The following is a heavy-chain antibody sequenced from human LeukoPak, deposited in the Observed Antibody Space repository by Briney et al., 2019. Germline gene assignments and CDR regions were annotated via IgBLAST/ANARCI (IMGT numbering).Heavy chain of an antibody. J-gene: IGHJ4*02. CDR1: GFTFSDHY. V-gene: IGHV3-72*01. CDR3: ARGGKLWPYYYFDY. Sequence: GGSLRLSCAASGFTFSDHYMDWVRQAPGKGLEWVGRTRNKANSYTTEYAASVKGRFTISRDDSKNSLYLQMNSLKTEDTAVYYCARGGKLWPYYYFDYWGQGTLVTVSS. D-gene: IGHD5-18*01. CDR2: TRNKANSYTT.